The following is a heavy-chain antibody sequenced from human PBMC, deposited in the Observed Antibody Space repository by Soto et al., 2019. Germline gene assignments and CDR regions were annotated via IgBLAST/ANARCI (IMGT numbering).Heavy chain of an antibody. V-gene: IGHV5-10-1*01. CDR2: IDPSDSYT. CDR1: GYIFTSYW. D-gene: IGHD3-22*01. CDR3: ASTPDYYDSSGYRDY. J-gene: IGHJ4*02. Sequence: GESLKISCNGSGYIFTSYWISWVRQMPGKGLEWMGRIDPSDSYTNYSPPFQGHVTISADKSISTAYLQWSSLKASDTAMYYCASTPDYYDSSGYRDYWGQGTLVTVSS.